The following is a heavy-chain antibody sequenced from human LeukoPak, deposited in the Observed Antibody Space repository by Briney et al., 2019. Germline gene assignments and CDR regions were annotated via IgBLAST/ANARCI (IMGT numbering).Heavy chain of an antibody. J-gene: IGHJ4*02. D-gene: IGHD5-18*01. CDR3: ARVRSGYSHENYFDY. CDR1: GFTFSNYE. V-gene: IGHV3-48*03. Sequence: GGSLRLSCAASGFTFSNYEMNWVRQAPGKGLEWVSYISGSGSTIYYADSVKGRFTISRDNAKDLLYLQMNSLRAEDTAVYYCARVRSGYSHENYFDYWGQGTLVTVSS. CDR2: ISGSGSTI.